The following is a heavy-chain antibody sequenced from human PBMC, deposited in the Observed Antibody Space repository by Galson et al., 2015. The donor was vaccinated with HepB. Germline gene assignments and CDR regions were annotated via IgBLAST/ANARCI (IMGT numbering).Heavy chain of an antibody. D-gene: IGHD3-9*01. CDR1: GFTFSSYS. CDR2: ISSSSSYI. J-gene: IGHJ3*02. CDR3: ARDLGFFDWLLVDAFHI. V-gene: IGHV3-21*01. Sequence: SLRLSCAASGFTFSSYSMNWVRQAPGQGLEWVSLISSSSSYIYYADSVKGRFTISRDNSNNSLYLQMNSLRAEDTAVYYCARDLGFFDWLLVDAFHIWGKATMVTASS.